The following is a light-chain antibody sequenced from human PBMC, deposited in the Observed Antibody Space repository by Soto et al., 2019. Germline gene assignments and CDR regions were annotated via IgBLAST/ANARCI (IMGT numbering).Light chain of an antibody. J-gene: IGKJ1*01. Sequence: EIVMTQSPATLSVAPGETATLSCRASQSVSSNLAWYQQKPGQAPRLLIYGASTRATGIPARFSGSGSGTEFTLTISSLQSEDLAVYYCQQYNNWPSWTFGQGTKVDIK. V-gene: IGKV3-15*01. CDR1: QSVSSN. CDR3: QQYNNWPSWT. CDR2: GAS.